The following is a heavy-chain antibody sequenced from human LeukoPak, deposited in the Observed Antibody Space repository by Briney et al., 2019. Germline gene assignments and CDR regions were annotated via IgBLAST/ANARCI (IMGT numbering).Heavy chain of an antibody. Sequence: SETLSLTCTVSGGSISSGGYYWSWIRQHPGKGLEWIGYIYHSGSTYYNPSLKSRVTISVDTSKNQFSLKLSSVTAADTAVYYCAREEYSYGFGYWGQGTLVTVSS. J-gene: IGHJ4*02. V-gene: IGHV4-31*03. CDR2: IYHSGST. CDR1: GGSISSGGYY. D-gene: IGHD5-18*01. CDR3: AREEYSYGFGY.